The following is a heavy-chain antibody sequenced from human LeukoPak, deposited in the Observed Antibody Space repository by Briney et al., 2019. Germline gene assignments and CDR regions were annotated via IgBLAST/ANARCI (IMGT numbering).Heavy chain of an antibody. CDR3: ARGIAVEDAFDI. CDR2: MNPNSGNT. J-gene: IGHJ3*02. D-gene: IGHD6-19*01. CDR1: GYTFTSYD. Sequence: GASVKVSCKASGYTFTSYDINWVRQATGQGLEWMGWMNPNSGNTGYAQKFQGRVTMARNTSISTAYMELSSLRSEDTAVYYCARGIAVEDAFDIWGQGTMVTVSS. V-gene: IGHV1-8*01.